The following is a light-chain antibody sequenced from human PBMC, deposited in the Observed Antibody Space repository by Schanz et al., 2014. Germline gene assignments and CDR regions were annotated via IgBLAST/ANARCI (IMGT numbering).Light chain of an antibody. V-gene: IGLV1-40*01. CDR2: GNS. J-gene: IGLJ3*02. CDR3: CSYAGTYTWV. CDR1: SSNIGAGYD. Sequence: QSVLTQPPSVSGAPGQRVTISCTGSSSNIGAGYDVHWYQQLPGTAPKLLIYGNSNRPSGVSDRFSGSKSGTSASLAITGLQAEDEADYYCCSYAGTYTWVFGGGTKLTVL.